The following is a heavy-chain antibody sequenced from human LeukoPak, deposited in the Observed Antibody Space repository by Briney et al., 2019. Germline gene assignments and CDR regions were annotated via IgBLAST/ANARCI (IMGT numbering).Heavy chain of an antibody. V-gene: IGHV1-69*13. CDR1: GGTFTSYA. Sequence: SVKVSCKTSGGTFTSYAITWVRQAPGQGLEWMGKIIPISGTTNYAQKFQGRVTFTADESTSTAYMELSSLRSEDTALYYYARKLRLGGNWFDPWGQGTLVNVSS. CDR2: IIPISGTT. CDR3: ARKLRLGGNWFDP. D-gene: IGHD1-26*01. J-gene: IGHJ5*02.